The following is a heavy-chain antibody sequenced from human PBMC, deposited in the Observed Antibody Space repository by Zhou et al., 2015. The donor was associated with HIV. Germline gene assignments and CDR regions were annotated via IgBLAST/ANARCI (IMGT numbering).Heavy chain of an antibody. V-gene: IGHV1-69*01. J-gene: IGHJ6*02. CDR2: IIPIFGTA. CDR3: ARVLAAAGAYYYYGMDV. CDR1: GGTFSNSA. Sequence: QEELVQSGAEVKKPGSSVTVSCKASGGTFSNSAISWVRQAPGQGLEWMGGIIPIFGTANYAQKFQGRVTITADESTSTAYMELSSLRSEDTAVYYCARVLAAAGAYYYYGMDVWGQGTTVTVSS. D-gene: IGHD6-13*01.